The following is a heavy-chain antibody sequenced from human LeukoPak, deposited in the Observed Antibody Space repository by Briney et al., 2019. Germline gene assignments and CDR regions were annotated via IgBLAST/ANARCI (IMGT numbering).Heavy chain of an antibody. CDR2: ISGSGGST. CDR1: GFTFSSYA. CDR3: AKVLSLISWSFDY. J-gene: IGHJ4*02. D-gene: IGHD3-9*01. V-gene: IGHV3-23*01. Sequence: PGGSLRLSCAASGFTFSSYAMSWIRQAPGEGLEWVSAISGSGGSTYYADSVKGRFTISRDNSKNTLYLQLNSLKAEDTAVYYCAKVLSLISWSFDYWGQGILVTVSS.